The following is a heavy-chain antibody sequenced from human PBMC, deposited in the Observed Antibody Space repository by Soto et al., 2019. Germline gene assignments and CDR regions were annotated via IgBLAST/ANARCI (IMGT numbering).Heavy chain of an antibody. CDR3: AHRPIVGAAI. D-gene: IGHD1-26*01. Sequence: QVQLQESGPGLVKPSGTLSLTCAVFGGSISNSNWWTWVRQPPGKGLDWIGEIFHSGSTNYNSSLMGRVTISVDKASNQFSLKLSSVIAADTAVYYCAHRPIVGAAIWGQGTLVTVSS. V-gene: IGHV4-4*02. CDR2: IFHSGST. J-gene: IGHJ4*02. CDR1: GGSISNSNW.